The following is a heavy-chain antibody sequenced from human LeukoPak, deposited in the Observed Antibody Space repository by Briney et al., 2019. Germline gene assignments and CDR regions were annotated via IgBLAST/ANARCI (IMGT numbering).Heavy chain of an antibody. Sequence: SETLSLTCTVSGGSISSYYWSWIRQPPGKGLEWIGEINHSGSTNYNPSLKSRVTISVDTSKNQFSLKLSSVTAADTAVYYCARHLRTTVDFDYWGQGTLVTVSS. CDR1: GGSISSYY. CDR3: ARHLRTTVDFDY. CDR2: INHSGST. J-gene: IGHJ4*02. D-gene: IGHD4-23*01. V-gene: IGHV4-34*01.